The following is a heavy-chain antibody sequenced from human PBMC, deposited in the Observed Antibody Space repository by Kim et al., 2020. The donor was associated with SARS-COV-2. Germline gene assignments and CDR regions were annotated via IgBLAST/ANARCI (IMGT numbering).Heavy chain of an antibody. Sequence: ASVKVSCKASGYTFTGYYMHWVRQAPGQGLEWMGWINPNSGGTNYAQKFQGRVTMTRDTSISTAYMELSRLRSDDTAVYYCARVRGYCGYDYYYYYGMDVWGQGTTVTVSS. V-gene: IGHV1-2*02. D-gene: IGHD5-12*01. CDR3: ARVRGYCGYDYYYYYGMDV. CDR1: GYTFTGYY. CDR2: INPNSGGT. J-gene: IGHJ6*02.